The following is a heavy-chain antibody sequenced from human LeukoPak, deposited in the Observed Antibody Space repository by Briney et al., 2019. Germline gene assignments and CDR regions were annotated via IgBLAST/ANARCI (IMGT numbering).Heavy chain of an antibody. D-gene: IGHD1-26*01. CDR2: ISYDGSNK. CDR3: ARPYSGSYYWGMDV. V-gene: IGHV3-30-3*01. Sequence: PGRSLRLSCAASGFTFNRYAMHWVRQAPGKGLEWVAVISYDGSNKYYADSVMGRFTISRDNSKNPLYLQMNSLRADDTAVYYCARPYSGSYYWGMDVWGQGTTVTVSS. J-gene: IGHJ6*02. CDR1: GFTFNRYA.